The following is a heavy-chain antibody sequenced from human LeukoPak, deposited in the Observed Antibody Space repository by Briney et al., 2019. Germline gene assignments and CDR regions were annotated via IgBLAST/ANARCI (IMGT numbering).Heavy chain of an antibody. CDR2: IYSGGST. CDR1: GFTVSSNY. CDR3: ARGPTMVRGTYYYGMDV. Sequence: GGSLRLSCAASGFTVSSNYMSWVRQAPGKGLEWVSVIYSGGSTYYADSVKGRFTISRDNSKNTLYLQMNSLRAEDTAVYYCARGPTMVRGTYYYGMDVWGQGTTVTVSS. J-gene: IGHJ6*02. D-gene: IGHD3-10*01. V-gene: IGHV3-53*01.